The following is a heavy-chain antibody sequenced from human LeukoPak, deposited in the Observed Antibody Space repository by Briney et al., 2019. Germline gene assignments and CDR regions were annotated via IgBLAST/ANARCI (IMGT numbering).Heavy chain of an antibody. CDR1: GGSISSSHW. CDR3: ARFDYGDFLFDY. CDR2: IYHSGTT. D-gene: IGHD4-17*01. Sequence: SGTLSLTCAVSGGSISSSHWWSWVRQPPGKGLEWIGEIYHSGTTNYNPSLENRVTMSVDKSKNHFSLKLTSVTAADTAVYYCARFDYGDFLFDYWGQGALVTVSS. J-gene: IGHJ4*02. V-gene: IGHV4-4*02.